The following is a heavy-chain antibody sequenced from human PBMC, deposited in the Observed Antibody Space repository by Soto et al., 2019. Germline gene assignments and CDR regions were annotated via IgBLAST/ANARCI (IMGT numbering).Heavy chain of an antibody. CDR1: GYSFAGYW. CDR3: ARQIYDSDTGPNFQYYFDS. V-gene: IGHV5-10-1*01. CDR2: IDPSDSQT. J-gene: IGHJ4*02. D-gene: IGHD3-22*01. Sequence: GESLKISCKGSGYSFAGYWITWVRQKPGKGLEWMGRIDPSDSQTYYSPSFRGHVTISVTKSITIVFLQWSSLRASDTAMYYCARQIYDSDTGPNFQYYFDSWGQGTPVIVSS.